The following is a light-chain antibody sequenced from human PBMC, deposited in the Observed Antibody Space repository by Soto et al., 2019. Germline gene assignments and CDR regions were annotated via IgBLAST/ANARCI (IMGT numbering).Light chain of an antibody. CDR3: QKYKDWPYT. CDR2: DVS. CDR1: QSVTTN. V-gene: IGKV3-15*01. J-gene: IGKJ2*01. Sequence: VMTQSPATLSVSPGETATLSCRASQSVTTNLAWYQQKPGQSPRVLIYDVSTRATGIPARFSGSGTGTEFTLTISSLQSDDFAFYYCQKYKDWPYTFGQGTKREIK.